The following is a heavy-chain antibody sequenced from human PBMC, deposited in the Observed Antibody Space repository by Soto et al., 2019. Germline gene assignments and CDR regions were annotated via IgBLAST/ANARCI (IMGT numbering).Heavy chain of an antibody. D-gene: IGHD3-10*01. V-gene: IGHV3-66*01. J-gene: IGHJ4*02. CDR1: GLTVSSNY. CDR3: TRDRVLPDY. Sequence: GGSLRLSCAASGLTVSSNYMSWVRQAPGKGLEWVSVIYRNTYYAASVRGRFTISRDDSNSIAYLQMNSLRAEDTAMYYCTRDRVLPDYWSQGTLVTVSS. CDR2: IYRNT.